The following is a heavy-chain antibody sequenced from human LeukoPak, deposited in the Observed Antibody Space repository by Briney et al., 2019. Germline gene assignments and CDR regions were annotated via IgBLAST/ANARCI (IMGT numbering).Heavy chain of an antibody. CDR1: GGSISSSSYY. CDR3: ASGYGDIVVVPAARIWFDP. Sequence: SETLSLTCTVSGGSISSSSYYWGWIRQPPGKGLEWIGSFYYNGSTYYNPSLKSRVTISVDTSKNQFSLKLSSVTAADTAVYYCASGYGDIVVVPAARIWFDPWGQGTLVTVSS. V-gene: IGHV4-39*07. CDR2: FYYNGST. J-gene: IGHJ5*02. D-gene: IGHD2-2*01.